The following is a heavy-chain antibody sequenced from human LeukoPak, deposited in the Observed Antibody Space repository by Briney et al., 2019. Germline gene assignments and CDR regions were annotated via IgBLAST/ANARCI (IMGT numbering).Heavy chain of an antibody. D-gene: IGHD5-24*01. V-gene: IGHV4-4*07. CDR2: IYPSGSA. Sequence: SETLSLTRDVSGDSISSYYWSWIRQPAGKGLEWLGRIYPSGSANYNPSLKSRGTMSVDTSKNQFSLRLSSVTAADTAVYFCARDYNNWYFDLWGRGTLVTVSS. J-gene: IGHJ2*01. CDR3: ARDYNNWYFDL. CDR1: GDSISSYY.